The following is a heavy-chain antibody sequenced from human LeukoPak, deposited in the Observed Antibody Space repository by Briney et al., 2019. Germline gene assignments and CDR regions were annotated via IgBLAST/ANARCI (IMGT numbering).Heavy chain of an antibody. V-gene: IGHV1-18*01. D-gene: IGHD6-13*01. CDR3: AGDHEQLVLFRGVNSGY. CDR1: GYTFTSYG. J-gene: IGHJ4*02. Sequence: ASVKVSCKASGYTFTSYGISWVRQAPGQGLEWMGWISAYNGNTNYAQKLQGRVTMTTDTSTSTAYMELRSLRSDDTAVYYCAGDHEQLVLFRGVNSGYWGQGTLVTVSS. CDR2: ISAYNGNT.